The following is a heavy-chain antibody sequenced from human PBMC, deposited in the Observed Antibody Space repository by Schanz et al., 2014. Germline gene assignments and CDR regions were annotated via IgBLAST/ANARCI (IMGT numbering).Heavy chain of an antibody. CDR1: RFTFSSYA. J-gene: IGHJ4*02. V-gene: IGHV3-23*04. CDR3: AKGSVVVVAATLPFDY. CDR2: ISGTGSTP. Sequence: EVQLVESGGGLVQPGGSLRLSCAASRFTFSSYAMSWVRQAPGKGLDWVSIISGTGSTPYYADSVKGRFTISRDNSKNTLYLQMNSLRAEDTAVYYCAKGSVVVVAATLPFDYWGQGTLVTVSS. D-gene: IGHD2-15*01.